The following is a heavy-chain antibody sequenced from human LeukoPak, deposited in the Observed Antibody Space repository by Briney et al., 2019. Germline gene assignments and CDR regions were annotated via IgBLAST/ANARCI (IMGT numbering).Heavy chain of an antibody. D-gene: IGHD3-22*01. CDR2: IYTSGST. Sequence: SQTLSLTCTVSGGSISSGSYYWSWIRQPAGKGLEWIGRIYTSGSTNYNPSLKSRVTISVDTSKNQFSLKLSSVTAADTAVYYCARGITYYYDSSGYPPDYYYYMDVWGKGTTVTVSS. CDR3: ARGITYYYDSSGYPPDYYYYMDV. V-gene: IGHV4-61*02. J-gene: IGHJ6*03. CDR1: GGSISSGSYY.